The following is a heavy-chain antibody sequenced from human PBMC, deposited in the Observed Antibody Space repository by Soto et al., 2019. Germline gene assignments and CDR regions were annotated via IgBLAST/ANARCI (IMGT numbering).Heavy chain of an antibody. J-gene: IGHJ5*02. CDR1: GGSFSGYY. V-gene: IGHV4-34*01. Sequence: QVQLQQWGAGLLKPSETLSLTCAVYGGSFSGYYWSWIRQPPGKGLEWIGEINHSGSTNYNPSLKSRVPISVXXSXNXXSLKLSSVTAAATAVYYCARGRIAVTPMGRNWFDPWGQGTLVTVSS. CDR3: ARGRIAVTPMGRNWFDP. D-gene: IGHD2-15*01. CDR2: INHSGST.